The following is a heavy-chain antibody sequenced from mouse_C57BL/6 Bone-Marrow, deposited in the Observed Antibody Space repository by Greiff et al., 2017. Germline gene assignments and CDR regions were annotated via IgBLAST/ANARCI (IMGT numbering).Heavy chain of an antibody. CDR2: IYPGSGST. V-gene: IGHV1-55*01. D-gene: IGHD3-2*02. Sequence: VQLQQPGAELVKPGASVKMSCKASGYTFTCYWITWVKQRPGQGLEWIGDIYPGSGSTNYNEKFKSKATLTVDTSSSTAYMQLSSLTSEDSAVYYCAREDSSGYLYYAMDYWGQGTSVTVSS. CDR3: AREDSSGYLYYAMDY. CDR1: GYTFTCYW. J-gene: IGHJ4*01.